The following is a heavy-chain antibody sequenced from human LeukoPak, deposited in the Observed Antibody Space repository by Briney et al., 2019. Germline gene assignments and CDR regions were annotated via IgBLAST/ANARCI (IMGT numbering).Heavy chain of an antibody. CDR1: GGTFSSYA. CDR2: IIPIFGTA. J-gene: IGHJ4*02. Sequence: SVKVSCKASGGTFSSYAISWVRQAPGQGLEWMGGIIPIFGTANYAQKFQGRVTITADGSTSTAYMELSSLRSEDTAVYYCASWRRYNWNDEFDYWGQGTLVTVSS. D-gene: IGHD1-1*01. CDR3: ASWRRYNWNDEFDY. V-gene: IGHV1-69*13.